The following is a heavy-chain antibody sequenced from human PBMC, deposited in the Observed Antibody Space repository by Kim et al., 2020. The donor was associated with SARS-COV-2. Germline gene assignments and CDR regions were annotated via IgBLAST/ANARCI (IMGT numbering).Heavy chain of an antibody. CDR3: ASGRRKY. Sequence: SMSYMSNENSVKGRFTNTRDNTKNTLFLQMNSLRTENTAVYYCASGRRKYWGQGTLVTVSS. CDR2: SMSYM. V-gene: IGHV3-21*01. J-gene: IGHJ4*02.